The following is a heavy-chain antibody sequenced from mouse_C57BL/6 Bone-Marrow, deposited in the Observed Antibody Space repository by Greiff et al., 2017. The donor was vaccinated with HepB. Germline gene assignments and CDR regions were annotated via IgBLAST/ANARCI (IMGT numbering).Heavy chain of an antibody. J-gene: IGHJ2*01. V-gene: IGHV3-6*01. CDR2: ISYDGSN. CDR3: ARGITTVVAPDY. D-gene: IGHD1-1*01. CDR1: GYSITSGYY. Sequence: EVQLQESGPGLVKPSQSLSLTCSVTGYSITSGYYWNWIRQFPGNKLEWMGYISYDGSNNYNPSLKNRISITRDTSKNQFFLKLNSVTTEDTATYYCARGITTVVAPDYWGQGTTLTVSS.